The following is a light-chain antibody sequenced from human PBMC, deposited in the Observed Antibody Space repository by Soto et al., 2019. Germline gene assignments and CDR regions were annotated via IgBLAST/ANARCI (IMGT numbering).Light chain of an antibody. CDR2: DAS. J-gene: IGKJ1*01. CDR3: QQYKTSWT. CDR1: EAVAKF. V-gene: IGKV1-5*01. Sequence: EIQMTQSPSTLSSSVGDTVSVTCRASEAVAKFLVWHQQKPGKAPELLISDASDLNSGVPSRFRGSGSGTDFIIIISVLQHDDAPYYYYQQYKTSWTFGQGTKVEIK.